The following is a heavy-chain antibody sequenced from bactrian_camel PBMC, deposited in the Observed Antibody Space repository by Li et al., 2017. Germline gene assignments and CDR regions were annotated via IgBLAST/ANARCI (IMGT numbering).Heavy chain of an antibody. CDR1: GFTLSSHR. J-gene: IGHJ4*01. Sequence: EVQLVESGGGLVQPGGSPRLSCAASGFTLSSHRTYWVRQAPGKGLEWVSIINRGGTTYYADSMKGRFTISRDNATNTVYLQMNSLKPEDTAVYYCVSLVGRPLVHQGTQVTVS. V-gene: IGHV3S40*01. CDR2: INRGGTT. D-gene: IGHD2*01.